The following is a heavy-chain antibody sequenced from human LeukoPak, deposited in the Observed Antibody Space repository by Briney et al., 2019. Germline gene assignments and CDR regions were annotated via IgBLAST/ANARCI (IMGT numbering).Heavy chain of an antibody. J-gene: IGHJ6*04. CDR2: IIPIFGTA. D-gene: IGHD2-2*01. CDR1: GGTFSSYA. CDR3: ARNAVPDRPFSGMDV. Sequence: GASVKVSCKASGGTFSSYAISRVRQAPGQGLEWMGGIIPIFGTANYAQKFQGRVTITADESTSTAYMELSSLRSEDTAVYYCARNAVPDRPFSGMDVWGKGTTVTVSS. V-gene: IGHV1-69*13.